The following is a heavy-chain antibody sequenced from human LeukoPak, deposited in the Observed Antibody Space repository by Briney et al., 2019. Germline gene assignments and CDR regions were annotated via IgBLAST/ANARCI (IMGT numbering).Heavy chain of an antibody. V-gene: IGHV3-21*01. D-gene: IGHD3-16*01. CDR3: IRDLFDDYSLDY. Sequence: PEGSLRLSCAASGFTFSSYSMNWVRQAPGKGLEWVSSINSDSSLMFYAESVEGRFTISRDNARNSLYLQMNSLRAEDTAVYYCIRDLFDDYSLDYWGQGALVTVSS. CDR2: INSDSSLM. J-gene: IGHJ4*02. CDR1: GFTFSSYS.